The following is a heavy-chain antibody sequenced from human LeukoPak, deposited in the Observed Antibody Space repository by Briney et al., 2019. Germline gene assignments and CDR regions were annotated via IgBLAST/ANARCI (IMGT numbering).Heavy chain of an antibody. V-gene: IGHV4-59*01. J-gene: IGHJ5*02. CDR2: IYYSGST. CDR3: ARGDPGRGWFDP. Sequence: SETLSLTCTVSGGSISSYYWSWIRQPPGKGLEWIGYIYYSGSTNYNPSLKSGVTISVDTSKSQFSLKLSSVTAADTAVYYCARGDPGRGWFDPWGQGTLVTVSS. CDR1: GGSISSYY.